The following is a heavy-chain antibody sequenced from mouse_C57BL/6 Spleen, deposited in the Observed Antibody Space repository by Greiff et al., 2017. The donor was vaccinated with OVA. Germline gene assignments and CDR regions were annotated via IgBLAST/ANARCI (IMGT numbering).Heavy chain of an antibody. Sequence: QVQLQQSGAELVRPGTSVKVSCKASGYAFTNYLIEWVKQRPGQGLEWIGVINPGSGGTNYNEKFKGKATLTADKSSSTAYMQLSSLTSEDSAVYFCARGGSTMVPYYAMDYGGQGTSVTVSS. CDR1: GYAFTNYL. CDR2: INPGSGGT. D-gene: IGHD2-2*01. CDR3: ARGGSTMVPYYAMDY. V-gene: IGHV1-54*01. J-gene: IGHJ4*01.